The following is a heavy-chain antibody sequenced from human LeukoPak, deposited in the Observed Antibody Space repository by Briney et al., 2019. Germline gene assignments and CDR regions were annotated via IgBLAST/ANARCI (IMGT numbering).Heavy chain of an antibody. CDR2: INHSGST. D-gene: IGHD2-2*01. Sequence: SETLSLTCAVYGGSFSGYYWSWIRQPPGKGLEWIGEINHSGSTNYNPSLKSRVTISVDTSKNQFSLKLSSVTAADTAVCYCARGGIVVVPAALTNFDYWGQGTLVTVSS. CDR3: ARGGIVVVPAALTNFDY. CDR1: GGSFSGYY. J-gene: IGHJ4*02. V-gene: IGHV4-34*01.